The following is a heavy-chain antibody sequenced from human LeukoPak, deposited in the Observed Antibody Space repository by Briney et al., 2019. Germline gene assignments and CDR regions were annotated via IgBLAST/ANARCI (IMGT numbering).Heavy chain of an antibody. CDR2: ISAYNGNT. CDR1: GYTFTSYG. V-gene: IGHV1-18*01. D-gene: IGHD2-15*01. Sequence: ASVKVSCKASGYTFTSYGISWVRQAPGQGLEWMGWISAYNGNTNYAQKLQGRVTMTTDTSTSTAYMELRSLRSDDTAVYYCARLYCSGGSCYYYYYGMDVWGQGTTVTVSS. CDR3: ARLYCSGGSCYYYYYGMDV. J-gene: IGHJ6*02.